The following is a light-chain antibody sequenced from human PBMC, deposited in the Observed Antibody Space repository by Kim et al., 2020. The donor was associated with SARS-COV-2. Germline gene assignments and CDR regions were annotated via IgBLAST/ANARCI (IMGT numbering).Light chain of an antibody. CDR1: NIGGKN. Sequence: SYELTQPLSVSMALGQTARITCGGYNIGGKNVHWYQQKAGQAPVLVIYRDTNRPSGIPERFSGSNSENMATLTISGAQVGDDADYYCQVWDSSTASWVFGGGTQLTVL. CDR2: RDT. J-gene: IGLJ3*02. V-gene: IGLV3-9*01. CDR3: QVWDSSTASWV.